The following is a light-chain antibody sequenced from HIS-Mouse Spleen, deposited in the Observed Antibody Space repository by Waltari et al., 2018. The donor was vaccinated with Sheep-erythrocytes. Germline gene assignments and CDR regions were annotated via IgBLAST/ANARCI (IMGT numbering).Light chain of an antibody. J-gene: IGLJ1*01. CDR2: DVS. Sequence: QSALTQPRSVSGSPGQSVTISCTGTSSDVGGYYYVSWYQQHPGKAPKLMIYDVSKRPSGVPDRFSGSKSGNTASLTISGLQAEDEADYYCCSYAGSYNHVFATGTKVTVL. CDR1: SSDVGGYYY. V-gene: IGLV2-11*01. CDR3: CSYAGSYNHV.